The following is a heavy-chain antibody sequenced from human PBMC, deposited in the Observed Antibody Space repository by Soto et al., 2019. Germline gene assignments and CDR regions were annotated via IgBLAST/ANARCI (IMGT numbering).Heavy chain of an antibody. D-gene: IGHD2-21*01. CDR2: INPNSGGT. CDR3: ATMVVGERFDY. Sequence: ASVKVSCKASGYTFTGYYMHWVRQAPGQGLEWMGWINPNSGGTNYAQKFQGWVTMTRDTSISTAYMELSRLRSDDTALYYCATMVVGERFDYWGQGTLVTVSS. V-gene: IGHV1-2*04. CDR1: GYTFTGYY. J-gene: IGHJ4*02.